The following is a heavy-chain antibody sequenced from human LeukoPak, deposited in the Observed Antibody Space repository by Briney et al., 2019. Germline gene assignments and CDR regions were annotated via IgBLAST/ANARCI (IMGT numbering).Heavy chain of an antibody. Sequence: ASVTVSCKASGYTFTSYYMHWVRQAPGQGLEWMGIINPSGGSTSYAQKFQGRVTMTRDMSTSTVYMELSSLRSEVTAVYYSATSGSYFESQTDYWGQGTLVTVSS. CDR1: GYTFTSYY. D-gene: IGHD1-26*01. J-gene: IGHJ4*02. V-gene: IGHV1-46*03. CDR3: ATSGSYFESQTDY. CDR2: INPSGGST.